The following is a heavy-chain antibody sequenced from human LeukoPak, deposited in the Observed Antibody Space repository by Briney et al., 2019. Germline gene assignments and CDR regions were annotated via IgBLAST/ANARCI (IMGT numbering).Heavy chain of an antibody. D-gene: IGHD3-3*01. CDR3: ARVDVGLEWLPRRIYYYYMDV. Sequence: GGSLRLSCAASGFTFSSYGMHWVRQAPGKGLEWVAVISYDGSNKYYADSVKGRFTISRDNSKNTLYLQMNSLRAEDTAVYYCARVDVGLEWLPRRIYYYYMDVWGKGTTVTVSS. J-gene: IGHJ6*03. V-gene: IGHV3-30*03. CDR2: ISYDGSNK. CDR1: GFTFSSYG.